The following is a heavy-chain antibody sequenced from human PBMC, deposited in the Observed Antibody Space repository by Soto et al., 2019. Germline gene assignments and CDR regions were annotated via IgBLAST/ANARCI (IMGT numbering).Heavy chain of an antibody. CDR2: ISAYNGNT. CDR3: ARVGYCSGGSCYSVWFDP. D-gene: IGHD2-15*01. V-gene: IGHV1-18*01. Sequence: ASVKVSCKASGYTFTSYGISWVRQAPGQGLEWMGWISAYNGNTNYAQKLQGRVTMTTDTSTSTAYMELRSLRSDDTAVYYCARVGYCSGGSCYSVWFDPWGQGTLVTVSS. J-gene: IGHJ5*02. CDR1: GYTFTSYG.